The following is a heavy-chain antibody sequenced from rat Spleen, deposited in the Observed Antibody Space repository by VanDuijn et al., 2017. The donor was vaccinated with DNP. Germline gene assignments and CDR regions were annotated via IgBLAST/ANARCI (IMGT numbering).Heavy chain of an antibody. V-gene: IGHV5-25*01. CDR3: ARLLAGRSYYSDD. D-gene: IGHD2-7*01. CDR1: GFSLTSYT. J-gene: IGHJ2*01. CDR2: ISSGGRNT. Sequence: VQLKESGPGLLQPSQTLSLTCSVSGFSLTSYTVIWVRQAPTKGLEWVASISSGGRNTYYGDSVKGRFTISRDNAKSTLYLQMNSLRSEDTATYYCARLLAGRSYYSDDWGQGVMVTVSS.